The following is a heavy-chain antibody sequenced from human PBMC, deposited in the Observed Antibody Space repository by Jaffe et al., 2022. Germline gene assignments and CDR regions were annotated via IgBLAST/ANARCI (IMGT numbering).Heavy chain of an antibody. J-gene: IGHJ4*02. CDR2: IYHSGRT. Sequence: QVQLQESGPGLVKPSETLSLTCAVSGYSIRSGYYWGWIRQPPGKGLEWIGIIYHSGRTYYNPSLKSRVTISVDTSKNQFSLKLTSVTAADTAVYYCGRDGLYRYGGSYDPFDYWGQGTLVTVSS. D-gene: IGHD1-26*01. V-gene: IGHV4-38-2*02. CDR3: GRDGLYRYGGSYDPFDY. CDR1: GYSIRSGYY.